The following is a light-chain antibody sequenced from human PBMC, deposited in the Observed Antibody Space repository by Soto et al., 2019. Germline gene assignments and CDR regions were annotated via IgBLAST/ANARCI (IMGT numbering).Light chain of an antibody. V-gene: IGKV1-39*01. CDR3: QQRET. J-gene: IGKJ1*01. CDR1: QSISSY. Sequence: DIQMTQSPSSLSASVGDRVTITCRASQSISSYLNWYQQKPGKAPKLLIYAASSLQSGVPSRFSGSGYGTDFTLTISSLQPEDFATYYCQQRETLGQGTKVDIK. CDR2: AAS.